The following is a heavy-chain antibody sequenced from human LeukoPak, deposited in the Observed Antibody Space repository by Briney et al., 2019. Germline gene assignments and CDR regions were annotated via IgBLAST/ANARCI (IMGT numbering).Heavy chain of an antibody. CDR2: IRYDGSNK. CDR3: AKVGGSGSYSGAGDLDY. D-gene: IGHD1-26*01. CDR1: GFTFSSYG. J-gene: IGHJ4*02. Sequence: PGGSLRLSCAASGFTFSSYGMHWVRQAPGKGLEWVAFIRYDGSNKYYADSVKGRFTISRDNSKNTLYLQMKSLRAEDRAVYYGAKVGGSGSYSGAGDLDYWGQGTLVTVSS. V-gene: IGHV3-30*02.